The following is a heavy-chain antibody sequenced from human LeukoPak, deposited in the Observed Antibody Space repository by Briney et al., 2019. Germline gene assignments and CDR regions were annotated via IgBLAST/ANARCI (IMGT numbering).Heavy chain of an antibody. V-gene: IGHV3-30*04. Sequence: GRSLRLSCAASGFTFSSYAMHWVRQAPGKGLEWVAVISYDGSNKYYADSVKGRFTIFRDNSKNTLYLQMNSLRAEDTAVYYCARDPGDNSGYYDAFQHWGQGTLVTVSS. D-gene: IGHD3-22*01. CDR2: ISYDGSNK. CDR1: GFTFSSYA. J-gene: IGHJ1*01. CDR3: ARDPGDNSGYYDAFQH.